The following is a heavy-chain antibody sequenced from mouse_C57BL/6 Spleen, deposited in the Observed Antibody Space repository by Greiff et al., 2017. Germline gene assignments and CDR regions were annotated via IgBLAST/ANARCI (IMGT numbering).Heavy chain of an antibody. V-gene: IGHV1-61*01. CDR1: GYTFTSYW. Sequence: QVQLQQPGAELVRPGSSVKLSCKASGYTFTSYWMDWVKQRPGQGLEWIGNIYPSDSETHYNQKFKDKATLTVDKSSSTAYMQLSSLTSEDSAFDYGAREGYDVDYGGQGTTLTVSS. CDR3: AREGYDVDY. CDR2: IYPSDSET. J-gene: IGHJ2*01. D-gene: IGHD2-2*01.